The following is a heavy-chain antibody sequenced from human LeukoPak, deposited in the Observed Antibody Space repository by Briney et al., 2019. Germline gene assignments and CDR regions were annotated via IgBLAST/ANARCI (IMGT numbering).Heavy chain of an antibody. V-gene: IGHV4-59*01. CDR2: IDHTGST. J-gene: IGHJ6*03. CDR3: ASGAYSYYYMDV. D-gene: IGHD1-26*01. CDR1: DDSITIYY. Sequence: SETLSLTCTVSDDSITIYYWTWIRQPPGKGLEWIGYIDHTGSTNYNPSLNSRVTISRDTSKNQFSLKLSSVTAADTAVYYCASGAYSYYYMDVWGKGTTVTISS.